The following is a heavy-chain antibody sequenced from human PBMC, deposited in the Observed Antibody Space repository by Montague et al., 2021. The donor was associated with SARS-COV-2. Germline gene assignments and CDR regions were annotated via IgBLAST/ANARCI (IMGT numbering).Heavy chain of an antibody. CDR1: GGSISSSSYY. Sequence: ETLFLTCTVSGGSISSSSYYWGWIRQPPGKGLEWIGSIYYSGSTYYNPSLKSRVTISVDTSKNQFSLKLSSVTAADTAVYYCARHFKVTFVRWLQPRGGFDYWGQGTLVTVSS. CDR2: IYYSGST. CDR3: ARHFKVTFVRWLQPRGGFDY. D-gene: IGHD5-24*01. V-gene: IGHV4-39*01. J-gene: IGHJ4*02.